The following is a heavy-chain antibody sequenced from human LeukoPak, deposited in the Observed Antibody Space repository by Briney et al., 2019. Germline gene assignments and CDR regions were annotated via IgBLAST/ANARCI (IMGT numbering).Heavy chain of an antibody. Sequence: ASVKVSCKASGYTFTNHGITWVRQAPGQGLEWMGWISAYNGDTKYAQKLQGRVTMTTDTSTNTAYMELRSLRSDDTAVYYCARDPSNSSGFHSHSDYWGQGTLVTVSS. CDR1: GYTFTNHG. CDR2: ISAYNGDT. CDR3: ARDPSNSSGFHSHSDY. J-gene: IGHJ4*02. D-gene: IGHD3-22*01. V-gene: IGHV1-18*01.